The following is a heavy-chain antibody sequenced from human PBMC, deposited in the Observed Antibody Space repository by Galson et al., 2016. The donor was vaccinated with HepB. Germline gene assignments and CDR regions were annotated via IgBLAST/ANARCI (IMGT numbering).Heavy chain of an antibody. CDR1: GYSFTSYG. CDR2: DNTYNGDT. CDR3: ARDSGRNRLHYSSKNTVDY. Sequence: SVKVSCKASGYSFTSYGISWVRQAPGQGLEWMGWDNTYNGDTYYAQKFQDRVSMTAETTTTTAYMELKNLRFDDTARYFCARDSGRNRLHYSSKNTVDYWGQGTLVAVSS. D-gene: IGHD3-10*01. V-gene: IGHV1-18*01. J-gene: IGHJ4*02.